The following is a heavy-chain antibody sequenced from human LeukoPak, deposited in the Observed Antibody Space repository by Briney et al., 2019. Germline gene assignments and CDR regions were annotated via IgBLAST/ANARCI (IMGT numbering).Heavy chain of an antibody. CDR1: GYSISSGYY. CDR2: IYHSGST. V-gene: IGHV4-38-2*02. Sequence: SETLSLTCAVSGYSISSGYYWGWFRQPPGKGLERIGSIYHSGSTYYNPSLKSRVTISVDTSKSQFSLKLSSVTAADTAVYYCAREAVADYMDVWGKGTTVTVSS. J-gene: IGHJ6*03. CDR3: AREAVADYMDV. D-gene: IGHD6-19*01.